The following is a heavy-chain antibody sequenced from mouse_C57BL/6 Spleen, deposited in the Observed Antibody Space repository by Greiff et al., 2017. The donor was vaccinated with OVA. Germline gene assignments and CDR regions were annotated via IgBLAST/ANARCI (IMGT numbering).Heavy chain of an antibody. Sequence: QVQLQQPGAELVKPGASVKLSCKASGYTFTSYSMHWVKQRPGQGLEWIGMIHPNSGSTNYNEKFKSKATLTVEKSSSTAYMQLSSLTSEDSAVYYCARFEDYAMDYWGQGTSVTVSS. CDR1: GYTFTSYS. CDR3: ARFEDYAMDY. J-gene: IGHJ4*01. V-gene: IGHV1-64*01. CDR2: IHPNSGST.